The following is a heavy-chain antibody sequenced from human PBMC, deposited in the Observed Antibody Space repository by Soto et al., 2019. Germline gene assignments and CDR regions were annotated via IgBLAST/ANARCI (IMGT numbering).Heavy chain of an antibody. CDR3: ARGGTPGGLRFLEWLDADMDV. V-gene: IGHV1-8*02. CDR1: GGTFSSYA. J-gene: IGHJ6*03. D-gene: IGHD3-3*01. CDR2: INPSGGST. Sequence: ASVKVSCKAPGGTFSSYAISWVRQAPGQGLEWMGVINPSGGSTSYAQKFQGRVTMTRDTSISTAYMELSSLRPEDTAVYYCARGGTPGGLRFLEWLDADMDVWGKGTTVTVSS.